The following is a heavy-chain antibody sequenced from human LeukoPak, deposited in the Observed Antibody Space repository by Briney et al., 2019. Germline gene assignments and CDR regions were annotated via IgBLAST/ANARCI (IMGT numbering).Heavy chain of an antibody. V-gene: IGHV3-23*01. CDR3: ARDKGSFNYYYGMDV. J-gene: IGHJ6*02. Sequence: GGSLRLSCAASGFTFSSYAMSWVRQAPGKGLEWVSAISGSGGSTYYADSVKGRFTISRGNSKNTLYLQMNSLRAEDTAVYYCARDKGSFNYYYGMDVWGQGTTVTVSS. D-gene: IGHD2/OR15-2a*01. CDR2: ISGSGGST. CDR1: GFTFSSYA.